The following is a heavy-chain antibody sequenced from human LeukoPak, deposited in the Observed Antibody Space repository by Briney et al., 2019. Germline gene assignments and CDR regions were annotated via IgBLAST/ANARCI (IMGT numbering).Heavy chain of an antibody. J-gene: IGHJ4*02. D-gene: IGHD3-16*01. CDR2: IYTSGST. CDR1: GNSISSGDYY. V-gene: IGHV4-61*02. CDR3: ARVITVRGVIFDY. Sequence: SETLSLTCTVSGNSISSGDYYWSWIRQPAGKGLEWIGRIYTSGSTTYNPSLKSRVTMSVDTSKNQFSLNLSSVTAADTAVYYCARVITVRGVIFDYWGQGTLVTVSS.